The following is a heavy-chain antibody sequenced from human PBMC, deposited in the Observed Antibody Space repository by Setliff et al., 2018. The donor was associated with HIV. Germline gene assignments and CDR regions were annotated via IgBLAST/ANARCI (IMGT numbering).Heavy chain of an antibody. J-gene: IGHJ4*02. CDR2: ISHSGST. D-gene: IGHD3-10*01. V-gene: IGHV4-34*01. CDR1: NGSFSGYY. Sequence: PSETLSLTCAVYNGSFSGYYWSWIRQPPGKGLEWIGEISHSGSTTYNPSLKSRVTMSVDTSKNQFSLKLSSVTAADTAVYYCARDRYAGEIDYWGQGTLVTVSS. CDR3: ARDRYAGEIDY.